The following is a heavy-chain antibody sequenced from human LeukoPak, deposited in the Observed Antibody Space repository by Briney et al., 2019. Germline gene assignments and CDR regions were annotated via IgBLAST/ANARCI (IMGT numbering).Heavy chain of an antibody. J-gene: IGHJ6*03. V-gene: IGHV3-30*18. CDR3: AKVRAYGSGLYYYYYYMDV. CDR2: ISYDGSNK. CDR1: GFTFSSYG. Sequence: GGSLRLSCAASGFTFSSYGMHWVRQAPGKGLEWVAVISYDGSNKYYADSVKGRFTISRDNSKNTLYLQMNSLRAEDTAVYYCAKVRAYGSGLYYYYYYMDVWGKGTTVTISS. D-gene: IGHD3-10*01.